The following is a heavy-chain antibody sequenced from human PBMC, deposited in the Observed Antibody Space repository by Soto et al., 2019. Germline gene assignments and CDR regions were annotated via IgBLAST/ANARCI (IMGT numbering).Heavy chain of an antibody. D-gene: IGHD5-18*01. J-gene: IGHJ6*02. CDR3: ARVSDTAMVTGYYYGMDV. CDR1: GGTFSSYA. Sequence: QVQLVQSGAAVKKPGSSVKVSCKASGGTFSSYAISWVRQAPGQGLEWMGGIIPIFGTANYAQKFQGRVTITADESTSTAYMELSSLRSEDTAVYYCARVSDTAMVTGYYYGMDVWGQGTTVTVSS. V-gene: IGHV1-69*12. CDR2: IIPIFGTA.